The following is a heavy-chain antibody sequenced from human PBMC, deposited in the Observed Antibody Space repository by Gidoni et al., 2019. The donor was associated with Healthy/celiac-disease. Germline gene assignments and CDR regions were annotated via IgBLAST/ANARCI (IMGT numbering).Heavy chain of an antibody. V-gene: IGHV5-51*01. CDR1: GYSFTSYW. CDR3: ARRFPDYGDNSYPMDV. Sequence: EVQLVQSGAEVKKPGESLKISCKGSGYSFTSYWIGWVRQMPGKGLEWMGIIYPGDSDTRYSPSFQGQVTISADKSISTAYLQWSSLKASDTAMYYCARRFPDYGDNSYPMDVWGQGTTVTVSS. J-gene: IGHJ6*02. D-gene: IGHD4-17*01. CDR2: IYPGDSDT.